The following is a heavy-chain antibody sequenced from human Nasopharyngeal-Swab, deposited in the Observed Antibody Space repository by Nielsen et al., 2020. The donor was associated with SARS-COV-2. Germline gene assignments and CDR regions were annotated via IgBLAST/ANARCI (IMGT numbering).Heavy chain of an antibody. D-gene: IGHD5-18*01. CDR3: ARRSGYSYGCALDN. J-gene: IGHJ4*02. V-gene: IGHV4-38-2*01. CDR2: IYHSGST. Sequence: WIRQPPGKGLEWIASIYHSGSTYYNPSLRSRVTILVDTSKNQFSLKLYSVTAADTAIYYCARRSGYSYGCALDNWGPGTLVTVSS.